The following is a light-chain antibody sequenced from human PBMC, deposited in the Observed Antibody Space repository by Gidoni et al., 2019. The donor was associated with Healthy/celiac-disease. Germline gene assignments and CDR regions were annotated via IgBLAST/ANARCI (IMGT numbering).Light chain of an antibody. Sequence: IGLTQSPGTLSLSPGERATLSCRASQSVSSSYLAWYQQKPGQAPRLLIYGASSRATGIPDRFSGSGSGTDFTLTISRLEPEDFAVYYCQQGTFGPGTKVDIK. CDR3: QQGT. CDR1: QSVSSSY. V-gene: IGKV3-20*01. CDR2: GAS. J-gene: IGKJ3*01.